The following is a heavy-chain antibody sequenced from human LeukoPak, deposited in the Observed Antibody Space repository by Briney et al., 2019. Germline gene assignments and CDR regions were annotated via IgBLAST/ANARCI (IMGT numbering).Heavy chain of an antibody. Sequence: ASVKVSCKASGYTFTSYDINWVRQATGQGLEWMGWMNPNSGNTGYAQKFQGRVTMTRNTSISTAYMELSSLRSEDTAVYYCARADYNWNYNREYYFDYWGQGTLLTVSS. D-gene: IGHD1-7*01. CDR2: MNPNSGNT. CDR1: GYTFTSYD. J-gene: IGHJ4*02. V-gene: IGHV1-8*01. CDR3: ARADYNWNYNREYYFDY.